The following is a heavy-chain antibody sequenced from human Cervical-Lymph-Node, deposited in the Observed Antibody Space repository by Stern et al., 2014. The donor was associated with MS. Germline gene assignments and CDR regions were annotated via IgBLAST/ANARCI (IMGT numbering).Heavy chain of an antibody. D-gene: IGHD3-3*01. CDR1: GFTVSKNY. Sequence: EVQLVESGGGLIQPGGSLRLSCAAPGFTVSKNYMSWVRQAPGQGLEWVSLIYPDGSTYYSVSVNGRFTISSDSSKNMLFLQMNSLSAEDTAMYYCARAIFGVNTAAMAPDAFDSWGQGTMVTVSS. CDR2: IYPDGST. CDR3: ARAIFGVNTAAMAPDAFDS. V-gene: IGHV3-53*01. J-gene: IGHJ3*01.